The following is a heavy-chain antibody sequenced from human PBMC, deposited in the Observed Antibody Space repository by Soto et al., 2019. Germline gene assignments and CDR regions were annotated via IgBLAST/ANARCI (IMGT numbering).Heavy chain of an antibody. CDR2: INAGNGNT. J-gene: IGHJ6*02. CDR1: GYTFTSYA. D-gene: IGHD5-18*01. Sequence: QVQLVQSGAEEKKPGASVKVSCKASGYTFTSYAMHWVRQAPGQRLEWMGWINAGNGNTKYSQKFQGRVTITRDTSASTGYMELSSLRSEDTAVYYCARSKRGLLFGYPPRHGMVVWGQGTTVTVSS. CDR3: ARSKRGLLFGYPPRHGMVV. V-gene: IGHV1-3*05.